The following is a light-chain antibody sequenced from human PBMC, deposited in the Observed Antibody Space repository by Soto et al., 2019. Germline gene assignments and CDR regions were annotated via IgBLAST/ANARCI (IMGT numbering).Light chain of an antibody. V-gene: IGKV1-39*01. CDR2: GAS. Sequence: DIQMTQSPSSLSASAGDRVTITCRASRTINNFLSWFQQKPGKPPKLLIYGASRLHSGVPSRFSGSGSGTDFLLTISDLQAEDVASYFCQQSSSTPYTFGQATKLELK. CDR1: RTINNF. J-gene: IGKJ2*01. CDR3: QQSSSTPYT.